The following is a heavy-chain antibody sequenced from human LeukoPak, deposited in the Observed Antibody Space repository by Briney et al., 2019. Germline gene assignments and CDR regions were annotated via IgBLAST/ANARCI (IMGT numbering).Heavy chain of an antibody. Sequence: RPGGSLRLSCAASGFTFSSYSMNWVRQAPGRGLEWVSSISSSSSYIYYADSVKGRFTISRDNAKNSLYLQMNSLRAEDTAVYYCARDRGGVSRTPHADIWGQGTMVTVSS. J-gene: IGHJ3*02. CDR2: ISSSSSYI. D-gene: IGHD2-8*01. CDR1: GFTFSSYS. V-gene: IGHV3-21*01. CDR3: ARDRGGVSRTPHADI.